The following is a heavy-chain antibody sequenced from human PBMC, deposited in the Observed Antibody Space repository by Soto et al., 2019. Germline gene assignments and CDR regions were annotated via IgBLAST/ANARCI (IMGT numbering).Heavy chain of an antibody. CDR1: GGTFSSYA. D-gene: IGHD1-7*01. J-gene: IGHJ6*04. CDR3: ARYRSGTTRDYYYGMDV. V-gene: IGHV1-69*06. Sequence: RASVKVSCKVSGGTFSSYAISWVRQAPGQGLEWMGGIIPIFGTANYAQKFQGRVTITADKSTSTAYMELSSLRSEDTAVYYCARYRSGTTRDYYYGMDVWGKGTTVTVSS. CDR2: IIPIFGTA.